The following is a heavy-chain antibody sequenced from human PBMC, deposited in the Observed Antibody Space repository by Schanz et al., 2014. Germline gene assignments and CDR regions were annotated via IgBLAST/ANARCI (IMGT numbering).Heavy chain of an antibody. D-gene: IGHD1-1*01. CDR1: GGSIRSGTYY. V-gene: IGHV4-61*02. CDR3: ARETTWRLDL. Sequence: QVQLQESGPGLVKPSQTLSLTCTVSGGSIRSGTYYWSWIRQPAGKALEWVGRVFPNGITNYNPSLKSGVPISLNTSKTQFALTLTSLTAADTAVYYWARETTWRLDLWGRGTLVTVSS. CDR2: VFPNGIT. J-gene: IGHJ2*01.